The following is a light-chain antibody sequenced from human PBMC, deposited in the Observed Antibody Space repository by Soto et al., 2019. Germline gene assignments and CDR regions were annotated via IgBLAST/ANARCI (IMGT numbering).Light chain of an antibody. CDR1: QSVSSR. CDR2: GAS. J-gene: IGKJ5*01. CDR3: QQRSSWPIT. V-gene: IGKV3-15*01. Sequence: EIVMTQSPGTLSLSPGERATLSCRASQSVSSRLAWYQQKPGQAPGLLIYGASTRATGIPARFSGSGSGTEFTLTISSLQSEDFAVYYCQQRSSWPITFGQGTRLEIK.